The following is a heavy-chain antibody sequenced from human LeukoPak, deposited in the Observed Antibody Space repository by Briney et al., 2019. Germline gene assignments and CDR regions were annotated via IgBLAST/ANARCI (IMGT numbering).Heavy chain of an antibody. J-gene: IGHJ6*02. CDR2: ISAYNGNT. D-gene: IGHD2-15*01. CDR3: ARWYCGGGSCYSYCYGMDV. V-gene: IGHV1-18*01. CDR1: RYTSTSYG. Sequence: ASVTLSCQASRYTSTSYGISWVGQAPGQGLEWMGRISAYNGNTKYVQKLQGRVTMTTDSSTSTAYMELRSLTSDDTAVYYCARWYCGGGSCYSYCYGMDVWGQGTAVSVSS.